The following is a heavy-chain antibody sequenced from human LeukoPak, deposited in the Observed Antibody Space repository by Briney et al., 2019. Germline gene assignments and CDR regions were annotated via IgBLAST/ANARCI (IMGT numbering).Heavy chain of an antibody. CDR1: GYKFSNYW. CDR3: GSGDPYFDY. D-gene: IGHD2-21*02. Sequence: GESLKISCKGSGYKFSNYWIGWVRQMPGKGLEWMGIIYPGDSNTRYSPSFQGQVTMSADNSISTAYLQWSSLKASDTAMYYCGSGDPYFDYWGQGTLVTVSS. V-gene: IGHV5-51*01. CDR2: IYPGDSNT. J-gene: IGHJ4*02.